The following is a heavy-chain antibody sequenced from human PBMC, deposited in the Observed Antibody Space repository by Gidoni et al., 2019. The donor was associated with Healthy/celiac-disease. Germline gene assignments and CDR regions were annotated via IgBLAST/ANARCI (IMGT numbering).Heavy chain of an antibody. J-gene: IGHJ6*03. D-gene: IGHD4-17*01. Sequence: QVQLQQWGAGLLKPSETLSLTCAVYGGSFSGYYWSWIRQPPGKGREWIGEINHSGSTNYNPSLKSRVTISVDTSKNQFSLKLSSVTAADTAVYYCARGRGRYSYGDSPRGYDYYMDVWGKGTTVTVSS. CDR3: ARGRGRYSYGDSPRGYDYYMDV. CDR1: GGSFSGYY. V-gene: IGHV4-34*01. CDR2: INHSGST.